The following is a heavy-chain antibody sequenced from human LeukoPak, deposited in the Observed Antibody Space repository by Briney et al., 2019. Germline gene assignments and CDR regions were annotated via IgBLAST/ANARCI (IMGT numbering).Heavy chain of an antibody. D-gene: IGHD3-16*01. J-gene: IGHJ4*02. CDR2: IYYSGST. Sequence: PSETLSLTCTVSGGSISSYYWSWIRQPPGKGLEWIGYIYYSGSTNYNPSLKSRVTISVDTSKNQFSLKLSSVTAADTAVYYCARAVDRRAGGDYWGQGTLVTVSS. V-gene: IGHV4-59*01. CDR3: ARAVDRRAGGDY. CDR1: GGSISSYY.